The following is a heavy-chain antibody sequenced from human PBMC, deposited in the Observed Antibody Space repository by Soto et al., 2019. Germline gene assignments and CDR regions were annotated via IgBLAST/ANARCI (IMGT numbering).Heavy chain of an antibody. Sequence: HVQLVQSGAEVKKPGSSVNVSCKASGGTFSSYAISWVQQAPGQGVAWMGGIIPIFGTANYAQKFQGRVTITADESTSTAYMELSSLRSEDTAVYYCAVTVTTHYGMDVWGQGTTVTVSS. J-gene: IGHJ6*02. V-gene: IGHV1-69*01. CDR2: IIPIFGTA. CDR3: AVTVTTHYGMDV. CDR1: GGTFSSYA. D-gene: IGHD4-17*01.